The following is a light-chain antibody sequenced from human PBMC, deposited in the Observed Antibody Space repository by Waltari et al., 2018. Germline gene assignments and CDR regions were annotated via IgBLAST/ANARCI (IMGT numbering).Light chain of an antibody. CDR2: DGA. CDR3: QQSYNWPRT. CDR1: HSIRSY. Sequence: IALPPSPATLPLSPGERVTLSYRSSHSIRSYLAWYQQKPGQAPRLLICDGANRATGIPDRFSGSGSKTDFTLTIASLEPEDSAVYYCQQSYNWPRTFGQGTKVEIK. J-gene: IGKJ1*01. V-gene: IGKV3-11*01.